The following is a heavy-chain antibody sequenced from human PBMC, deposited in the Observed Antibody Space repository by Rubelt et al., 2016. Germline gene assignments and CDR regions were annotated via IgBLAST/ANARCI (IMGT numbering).Heavy chain of an antibody. Sequence: ELQVVESGGGVVQPGTSLRLSCAASGFTFSNYWMHWVRQAPGKGLVWVSRINGDGSTTSYADSVKGRFTISRDNAKNTWHLQMNSLRAEDTAVYYGARVSRFANYYYGMDVWGQGTTVTVSS. CDR3: ARVSRFANYYYGMDV. J-gene: IGHJ6*02. V-gene: IGHV3-74*02. D-gene: IGHD2-21*01. CDR1: GFTFSNYW. CDR2: INGDGSTT.